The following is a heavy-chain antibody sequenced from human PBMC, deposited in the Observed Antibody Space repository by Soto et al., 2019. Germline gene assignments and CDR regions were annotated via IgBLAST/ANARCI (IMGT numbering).Heavy chain of an antibody. V-gene: IGHV3-23*01. Sequence: WGSLRLSCASSRFTLSTHAMSRVRQAPGKGLEWVSAISRSGGSTYYADSVKGRFTISRDNSKNTLYLQMNSPRAEDTAVYYCAKDYDILTGSPYYYYGMDVWGQGTPVTVSS. CDR3: AKDYDILTGSPYYYYGMDV. CDR2: ISRSGGST. D-gene: IGHD3-9*01. J-gene: IGHJ6*02. CDR1: RFTLSTHA.